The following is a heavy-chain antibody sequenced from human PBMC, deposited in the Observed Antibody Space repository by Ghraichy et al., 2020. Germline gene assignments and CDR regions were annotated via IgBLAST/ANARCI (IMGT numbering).Heavy chain of an antibody. CDR1: GGSISSYY. CDR3: ARGYGDRVGMDV. J-gene: IGHJ6*02. D-gene: IGHD4-17*01. Sequence: SETLSLTCTVSGGSISSYYWSWIRQPPGKGLEWIGYIYYSGSTNYNPSLKSRVTISVDTSKNQFSLKLSSVTAADTAVYYCARGYGDRVGMDVWGQGTTVTVSS. CDR2: IYYSGST. V-gene: IGHV4-59*01.